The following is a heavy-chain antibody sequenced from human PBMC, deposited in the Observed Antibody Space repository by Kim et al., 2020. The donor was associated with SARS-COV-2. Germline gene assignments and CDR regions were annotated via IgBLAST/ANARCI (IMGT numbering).Heavy chain of an antibody. D-gene: IGHD1-26*01. V-gene: IGHV4-61*01. CDR3: ARRGTRLDY. Sequence: SETLSLTCTVSGGSVSSSSYYWSWIRQPPGKGLEWIGYIYYSGSNNYNPSLKSRVAISIDTSKNQFSLKLSSVTAADTAVYYCARRGTRLDYWGQGTLATVSS. CDR1: GGSVSSSSYY. J-gene: IGHJ4*02. CDR2: IYYSGSN.